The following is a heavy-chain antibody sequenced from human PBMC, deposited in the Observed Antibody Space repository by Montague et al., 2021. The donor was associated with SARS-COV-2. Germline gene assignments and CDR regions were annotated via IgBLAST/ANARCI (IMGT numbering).Heavy chain of an antibody. D-gene: IGHD3-22*01. CDR3: ARGDYYDSTGYYDY. CDR1: SGSISNYY. Sequence: SETLSLTCTVSSGSISNYYWSWIRQPPGKGLEWIGFISHTESTNXXPSLESRVSISIDTSKNQFSLKVRSVTAADTAVYYCARGDYYDSTGYYDYWGQGTLVTVSS. V-gene: IGHV4-59*01. J-gene: IGHJ4*01. CDR2: ISHTEST.